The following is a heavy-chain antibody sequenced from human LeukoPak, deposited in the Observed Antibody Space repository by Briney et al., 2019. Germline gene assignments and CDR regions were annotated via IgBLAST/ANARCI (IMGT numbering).Heavy chain of an antibody. CDR3: ARQVARSLISLRLVSLDSFDI. J-gene: IGHJ3*02. Sequence: PSETLSLTCTASGGSFSSSSYFWGWIRQPSGKGLEWIGSFSGRGGAYHNPSLASRVTFSRATSTSQSSLKLRSVTAADTAVYYCARQVARSLISLRLVSLDSFDIWGQGTTVTVSS. CDR1: GGSFSSSSYF. CDR2: FSGRGGA. D-gene: IGHD3-10*01. V-gene: IGHV4-39*07.